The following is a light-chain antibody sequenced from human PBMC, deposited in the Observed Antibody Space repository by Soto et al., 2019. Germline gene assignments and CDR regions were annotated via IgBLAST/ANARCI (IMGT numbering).Light chain of an antibody. CDR1: SSDVGGYNY. CDR3: SSYTGSNTVV. J-gene: IGLJ2*01. Sequence: QSVLTQPASVSGSPGQSITISCTGTSSDVGGYNYVSWYQQHPGKAPKLMIYEVTNRPSGVSNRFSASKSGNTASLTISGLQAEDEADYYCSSYTGSNTVVFGGGTQLTVL. CDR2: EVT. V-gene: IGLV2-14*01.